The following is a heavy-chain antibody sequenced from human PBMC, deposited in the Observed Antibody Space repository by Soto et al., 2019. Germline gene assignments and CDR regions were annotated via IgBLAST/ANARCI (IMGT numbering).Heavy chain of an antibody. CDR1: GGSISSSSYY. V-gene: IGHV4-39*01. D-gene: IGHD2-15*01. CDR3: ARQYCSGGSCYSLEYFQH. Sequence: SETLSLTCTVSGGSISSSSYYWGWIRQPPGKGLEWIGSIYYSGSTYYNPSLKSRVTISVDTSKNQFSLKLSSVTAADTAVYYCARQYCSGGSCYSLEYFQHWGQGTLVTVSS. CDR2: IYYSGST. J-gene: IGHJ1*01.